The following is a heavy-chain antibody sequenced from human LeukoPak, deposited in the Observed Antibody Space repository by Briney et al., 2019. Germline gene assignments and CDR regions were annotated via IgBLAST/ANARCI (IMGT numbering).Heavy chain of an antibody. J-gene: IGHJ4*02. CDR2: INHSGST. D-gene: IGHD3-22*01. CDR1: GGSFSGYY. V-gene: IGHV4-34*01. Sequence: PSETLSLTCAVYGGSFSGYYWSWIRQPPGKGLKWIGEINHSGSTNYNPSLKSRVTISVDTSKNQFSLKLSSVTAADTAVYYCASGYYYDSSGSPPSFDYWGQGTLVTVSS. CDR3: ASGYYYDSSGSPPSFDY.